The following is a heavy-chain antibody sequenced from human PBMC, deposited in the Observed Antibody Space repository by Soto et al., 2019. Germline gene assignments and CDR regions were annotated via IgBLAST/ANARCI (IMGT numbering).Heavy chain of an antibody. J-gene: IGHJ4*02. CDR3: ARQGFCSSTSCYTVDY. CDR1: GYSFTNYW. Sequence: PXESLTISCKGSGYSFTNYWIGWVRQMPGKGLEWMGIIYPGDSNTRYSPSFQGQVTISADKSISTAYLQWSSLKASDTAMYYCARQGFCSSTSCYTVDYWGQGTRVTVSS. CDR2: IYPGDSNT. V-gene: IGHV5-51*01. D-gene: IGHD2-2*02.